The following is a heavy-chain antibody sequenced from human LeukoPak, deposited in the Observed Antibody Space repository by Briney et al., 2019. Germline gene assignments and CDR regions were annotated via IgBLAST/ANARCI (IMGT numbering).Heavy chain of an antibody. J-gene: IGHJ5*01. CDR1: GYSFTNFY. V-gene: IGHV1-46*01. D-gene: IGHD3-10*01. Sequence: EASVKVSCKASGYSFTNFYIHWVRQAPGQGLEWMGIINPSGGSTNYAQKFQGRVTMTSDMSASTVYMDLSSLRSEDTAIYYCARDKSSANWLDSWGQGTLVTVSS. CDR3: ARDKSSANWLDS. CDR2: INPSGGST.